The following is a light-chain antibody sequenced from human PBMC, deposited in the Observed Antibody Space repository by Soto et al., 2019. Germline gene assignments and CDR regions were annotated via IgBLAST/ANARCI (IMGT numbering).Light chain of an antibody. V-gene: IGLV1-40*01. J-gene: IGLJ3*02. Sequence: QLVLTQPPSVSGAPGQRVTISCSGSSSNIVAGYDVNWYQQLPGTAPKLLIYGNTNRPSGVPDRFSGSKSATSASLAITGLQAEDEADYYCQSYDSSLSGWMFGGGTKLTVL. CDR3: QSYDSSLSGWM. CDR1: SSNIVAGYD. CDR2: GNT.